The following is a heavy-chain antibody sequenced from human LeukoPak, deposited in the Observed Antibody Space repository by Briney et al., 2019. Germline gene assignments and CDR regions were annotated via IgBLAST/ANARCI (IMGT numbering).Heavy chain of an antibody. CDR1: GFTFSSYS. J-gene: IGHJ4*02. CDR2: ISSSSTI. Sequence: GGSLRLSCAASGFTFSSYSMNWVRQAPGKGLEWVSYISSSSTIYYADSVKGRFTISRDNAKNSLYLQMNSLRAEDTAVYYCARFGYCSGGSCYVLQSFDYWGQGTLVTVSS. CDR3: ARFGYCSGGSCYVLQSFDY. V-gene: IGHV3-48*01. D-gene: IGHD2-15*01.